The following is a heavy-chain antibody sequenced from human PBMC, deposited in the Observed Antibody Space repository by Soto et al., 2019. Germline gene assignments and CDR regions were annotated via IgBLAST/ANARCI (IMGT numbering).Heavy chain of an antibody. CDR3: AKLPVGATTDFDY. Sequence: GGSLRLSCAASGFTFSSYGMHWVRQAPGKGLEWVAVIWYDGSNKYYADSVKGRFTISRDNSKNTLYLQMNSLRAEDTAVYYCAKLPVGATTDFDYWGQGTLVTVSS. CDR1: GFTFSSYG. D-gene: IGHD1-26*01. V-gene: IGHV3-30*02. CDR2: IWYDGSNK. J-gene: IGHJ4*02.